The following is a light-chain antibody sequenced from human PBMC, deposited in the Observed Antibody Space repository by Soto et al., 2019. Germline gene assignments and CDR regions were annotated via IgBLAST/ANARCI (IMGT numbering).Light chain of an antibody. Sequence: ALTQPASVSGSPGQSIAISCTGTSSDVGGYKYVSWYQQYPGKAPKLMIYDVSNRPSGVSDRFSGSKSGNTASLTISGLQSEDEADYYCSSYTSSSSYVFGTGTKVTVL. CDR1: SSDVGGYKY. V-gene: IGLV2-14*01. CDR3: SSYTSSSSYV. J-gene: IGLJ1*01. CDR2: DVS.